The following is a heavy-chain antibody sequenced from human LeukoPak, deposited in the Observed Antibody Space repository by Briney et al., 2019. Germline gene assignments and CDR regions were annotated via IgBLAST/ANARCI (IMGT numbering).Heavy chain of an antibody. J-gene: IGHJ6*04. D-gene: IGHD3-3*01. Sequence: GASVKVSCKASGYTFTSYGISWVRQAPGQGLEWMGWISAYNGNTNYAQKLQGRVTMTTDTSTSTAYMELRSLRSDDTAVYYSARDNAPLSTYYDFWSGYFGWGLDVWGKGTTVTVSS. CDR1: GYTFTSYG. V-gene: IGHV1-18*01. CDR3: ARDNAPLSTYYDFWSGYFGWGLDV. CDR2: ISAYNGNT.